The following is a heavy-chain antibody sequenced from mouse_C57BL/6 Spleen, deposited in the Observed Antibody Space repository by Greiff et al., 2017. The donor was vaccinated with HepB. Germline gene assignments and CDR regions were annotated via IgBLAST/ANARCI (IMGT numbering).Heavy chain of an antibody. V-gene: IGHV5-2*01. CDR1: EYEFPSHD. D-gene: IGHD1-1*01. CDR2: INSDGGST. CDR3: ARHPITTKDAMDY. Sequence: VQLKESGGGLVQPGESLKLSCESNEYEFPSHDMSWVRKTPEKRLELVAAINSDGGSTYYPDTMERRFIISRDNTKKTLYLQMSSLQSEDPALYYCARHPITTKDAMDYWGQGTSVTVAS. J-gene: IGHJ4*01.